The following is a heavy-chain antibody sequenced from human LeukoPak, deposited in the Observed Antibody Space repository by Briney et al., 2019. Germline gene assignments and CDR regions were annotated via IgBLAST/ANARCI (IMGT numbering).Heavy chain of an antibody. CDR2: ISSSSSYI. CDR1: GFKFSSYR. J-gene: IGHJ6*04. D-gene: IGHD3-10*02. Sequence: GGPLRLSLPAPGFKFSSYRLKWVRQAPGKGLEWVSFISSSSSYIYYADSVKGRFTISRDNAKNSLYLQMNSLRAEDTAVYYCAELGITMIGGVWGKGTTVTISS. V-gene: IGHV3-21*01. CDR3: AELGITMIGGV.